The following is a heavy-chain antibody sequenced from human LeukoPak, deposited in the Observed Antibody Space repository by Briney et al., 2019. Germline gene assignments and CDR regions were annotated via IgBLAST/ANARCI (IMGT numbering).Heavy chain of an antibody. Sequence: SETLSLTCTVSGGSISSDAYRWGWIRQPPGKGLEWIGNIYYSGYTYYNPSLKSRVTISVDTSKNQLSLKLTSVTAAYTAVYYCARLDWGSGGSGSFDYWGQGTLVTVSS. V-gene: IGHV4-39*01. CDR1: GGSISSDAYR. CDR3: ARLDWGSGGSGSFDY. D-gene: IGHD7-27*01. CDR2: IYYSGYT. J-gene: IGHJ4*02.